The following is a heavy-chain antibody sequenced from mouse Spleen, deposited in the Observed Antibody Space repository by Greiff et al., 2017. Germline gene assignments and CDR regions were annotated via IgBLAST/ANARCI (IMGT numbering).Heavy chain of an antibody. D-gene: IGHD2-1*01. Sequence: QVQLQQSGAELVRPGASVTLSCKASGYTFTDYEMHWVKQTPVHGLEWIGAIDPETGGTAYNQKFKGKAILTADKSSSTAYMELRSLTSEDSAVYYCTRQGGNYNYAMDYWGQGTSVTVSS. CDR2: IDPETGGT. V-gene: IGHV1-15*01. CDR3: TRQGGNYNYAMDY. J-gene: IGHJ4*01. CDR1: GYTFTDYE.